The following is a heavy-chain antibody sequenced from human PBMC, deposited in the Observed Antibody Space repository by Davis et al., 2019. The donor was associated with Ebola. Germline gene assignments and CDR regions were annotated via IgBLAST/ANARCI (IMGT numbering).Heavy chain of an antibody. J-gene: IGHJ3*02. CDR1: GYSFKNYA. CDR3: ARTSIVGTTTTASDI. CDR2: ISAYNGNT. Sequence: ASVKVSCKASGYSFKNYAISWVRQAPGQGLEWMGWISAYNGNTNYAQKVQGRVTMTTDTSTGTAYLDLRSLRSDDTAVYFCARTSIVGTTTTASDIWGQGTLVTISS. D-gene: IGHD1-26*01. V-gene: IGHV1-18*01.